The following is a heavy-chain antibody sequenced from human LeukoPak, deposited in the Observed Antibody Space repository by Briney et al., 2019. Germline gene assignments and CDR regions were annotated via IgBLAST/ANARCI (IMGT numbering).Heavy chain of an antibody. D-gene: IGHD2-15*01. CDR2: IYYSGST. CDR1: GGSISSSSYY. V-gene: IGHV4-39*07. J-gene: IGHJ4*02. Sequence: SETLSLTCTVSGGSISSSSYYWGWIRQPPGKGLEWIGSIYYSGSTYYNPSLKSRVTISVDTSKNQFSLKLSPVTAADTAVYYCARESNFCSGGSCCSAYFDYWGQGTLVTVSS. CDR3: ARESNFCSGGSCCSAYFDY.